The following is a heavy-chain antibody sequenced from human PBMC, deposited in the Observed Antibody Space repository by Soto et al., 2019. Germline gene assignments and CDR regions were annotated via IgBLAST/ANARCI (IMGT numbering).Heavy chain of an antibody. CDR2: TYYRSKWYN. V-gene: IGHV6-1*01. J-gene: IGHJ6*02. CDR3: ARGDHNGEYYYYYYGMDV. D-gene: IGHD1-20*01. CDR1: GDSVSSNSAA. Sequence: PSQTLSLTCAISGDSVSSNSAAWNWIRQSPSRGLEWLGRTYYRSKWYNDYAVSVKSRMTIYPDTSKNQFSLQLNSVTPDDTAVYYCARGDHNGEYYYYYYGMDVWGQGTTVTVSS.